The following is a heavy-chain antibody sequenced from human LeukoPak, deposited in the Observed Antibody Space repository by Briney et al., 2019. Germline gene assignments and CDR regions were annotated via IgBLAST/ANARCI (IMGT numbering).Heavy chain of an antibody. CDR3: ARSGSDGADY. D-gene: IGHD1-26*01. CDR1: GGSISSGSYY. CDR2: IYTSGST. V-gene: IGHV4-61*02. Sequence: SETLSLTCTVSGGSISSGSYYWSWIRQPAGKGLEWIGRIYTSGSTNYNPSLKSRVTISVDTSKNQFSLKLSSVTAADTAVYYCARSGSDGADYWGQGTLVTVSS. J-gene: IGHJ4*02.